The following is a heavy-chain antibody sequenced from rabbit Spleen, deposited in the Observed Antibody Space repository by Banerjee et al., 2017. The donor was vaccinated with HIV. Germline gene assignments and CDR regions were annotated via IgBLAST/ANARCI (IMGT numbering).Heavy chain of an antibody. CDR1: GLSFTSSYY. CDR3: ASAYSDIYFNL. D-gene: IGHD6-1*01. J-gene: IGHJ4*01. CDR2: IGAGTGTT. V-gene: IGHV1S40*01. Sequence: QQLVESGGGLVKPGASLTPTCKASGLSFTSSYYMSWVRQAPGKGLEWIGCIGAGTGTTYYASWAKGRFTISKTSSTTVTLQMTSLTAADMATYFCASAYSDIYFNLWGPGTLVTVS.